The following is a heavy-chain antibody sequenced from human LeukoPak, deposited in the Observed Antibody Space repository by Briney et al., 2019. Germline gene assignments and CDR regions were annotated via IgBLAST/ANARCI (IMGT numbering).Heavy chain of an antibody. V-gene: IGHV3-53*04. CDR2: LYGAGST. D-gene: IGHD6-19*01. CDR1: GFNVSSNY. Sequence: TGGSLRLSCAASGFNVSSNYMSWVRQAPGKGLEWVSALYGAGSTYYADSVKGRFTISRHDSQNTLFLQMNSLRAEDTAVYYCARGGTPGFSTGRIDYWGQGTLVTVSS. CDR3: ARGGTPGFSTGRIDY. J-gene: IGHJ4*02.